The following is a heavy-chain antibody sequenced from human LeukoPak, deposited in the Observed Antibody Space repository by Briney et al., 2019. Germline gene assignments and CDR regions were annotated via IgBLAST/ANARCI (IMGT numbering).Heavy chain of an antibody. Sequence: PGGSLRLSCAASGFTFDDYAMHWVRQAPGKGLEWVSLISWDGGSTYYADSVKGRFTISRDNSKNSLYLQMNSLRAEDTALYYCAKDLYSSSYYYYYGMDVWGKGTTVTVSP. CDR1: GFTFDDYA. V-gene: IGHV3-43D*04. CDR3: AKDLYSSSYYYYYGMDV. J-gene: IGHJ6*04. CDR2: ISWDGGST. D-gene: IGHD6-13*01.